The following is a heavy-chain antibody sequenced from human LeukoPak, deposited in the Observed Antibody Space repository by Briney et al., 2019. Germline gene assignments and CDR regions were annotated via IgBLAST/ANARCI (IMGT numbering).Heavy chain of an antibody. CDR2: VSISNSTI. CDR1: GFTFSSYS. V-gene: IGHV3-48*01. J-gene: IGHJ2*01. D-gene: IGHD6-13*01. CDR3: ARDAVGREATGLPNWYFEL. Sequence: GGSLRLSCAASGFTFSSYSLNWVCQAPGPGQGRVSYVSISNSTIYYANSVQGRFTISRDNATNTLYPQMNSLRAEDTAVYYCARDAVGREATGLPNWYFELSGRGALGTVSS.